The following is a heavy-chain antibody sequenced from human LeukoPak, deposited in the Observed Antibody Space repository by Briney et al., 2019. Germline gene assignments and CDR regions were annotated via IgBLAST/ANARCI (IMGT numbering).Heavy chain of an antibody. J-gene: IGHJ4*02. CDR3: AKDRETTASGTFDY. V-gene: IGHV3-30*18. Sequence: PRGSPRHSCAHPGFTFSNYSIHCVPATPGKGLEWGAGISEEGINKYYTESVKAGFTISRNNSNNTLFPQMNNLRTDDTAVYYCAKDRETTASGTFDYWGQGALVTVSS. D-gene: IGHD6-13*01. CDR2: ISEEGINK. CDR1: GFTFSNYS.